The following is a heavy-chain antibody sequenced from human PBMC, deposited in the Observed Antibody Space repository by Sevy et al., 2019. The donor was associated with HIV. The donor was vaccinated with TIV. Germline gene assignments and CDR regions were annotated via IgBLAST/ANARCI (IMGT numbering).Heavy chain of an antibody. CDR2: ISTYNGNT. D-gene: IGHD6-19*01. CDR3: ATGRPAIEVAGIDY. Sequence: ASVKVSCKASGYTFTSYGISWVRQAPGQGLEWMGWISTYNGNTNYAQKLQGRVTMTTDTSTSTVYMELRSLRSDDTAVYYCATGRPAIEVAGIDYWGQGTLVTVSS. V-gene: IGHV1-18*01. CDR1: GYTFTSYG. J-gene: IGHJ4*02.